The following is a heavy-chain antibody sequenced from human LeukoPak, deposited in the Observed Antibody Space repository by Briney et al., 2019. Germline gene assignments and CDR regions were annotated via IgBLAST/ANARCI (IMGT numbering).Heavy chain of an antibody. D-gene: IGHD4-17*01. J-gene: IGHJ5*02. CDR2: FDPEDGET. V-gene: IGHV1-24*01. Sequence: ASVKVSCKVSGYTLTELSMHWVRQAPGKGLEWMGGFDPEDGETIYAQKFQGRVTMTEDTSTDTAYMELSSQRSEDTAVYYCATGGGDYVNGWFDPWGQGTLVTVSS. CDR3: ATGGGDYVNGWFDP. CDR1: GYTLTELS.